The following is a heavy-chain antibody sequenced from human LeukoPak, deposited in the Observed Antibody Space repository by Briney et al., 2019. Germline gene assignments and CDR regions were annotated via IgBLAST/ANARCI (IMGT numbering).Heavy chain of an antibody. CDR1: GFTFIDFG. V-gene: IGHV3-23*01. Sequence: GGSLRLSCAASGFTFIDFGMSWVRQAPGKELEGVSAISGSGGSTYYADSVKGRFTISRDNSKNTLYPQMHSLRAEDTAVYYCAKAFDFCSSTSCYLNYWGQGTLVTASS. D-gene: IGHD2-2*01. J-gene: IGHJ4*02. CDR2: ISGSGGST. CDR3: AKAFDFCSSTSCYLNY.